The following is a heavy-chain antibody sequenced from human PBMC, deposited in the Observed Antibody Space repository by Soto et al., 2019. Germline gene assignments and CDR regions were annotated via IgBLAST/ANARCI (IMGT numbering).Heavy chain of an antibody. CDR1: GGSISSSSYY. CDR2: IYYSGST. CDR3: AQSGWSGY. D-gene: IGHD6-19*01. V-gene: IGHV4-39*01. J-gene: IGHJ4*02. Sequence: QLQLQESGPGLVKPSETLSLTCTVSGGSISSSSYYWGWIRQPPGKGLEWIGSIYYSGSTYYNPSLRSRVTISVDTSKNQSSLKLSSVTAADTAVYYCAQSGWSGYWGQGTLVTVAS.